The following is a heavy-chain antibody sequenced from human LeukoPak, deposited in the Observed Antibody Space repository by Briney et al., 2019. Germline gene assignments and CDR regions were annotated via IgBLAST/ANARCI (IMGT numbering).Heavy chain of an antibody. CDR3: ARENMITFGGVIVSYFDY. CDR2: ISSSGSTI. CDR1: GFTFSSYW. D-gene: IGHD3-16*02. Sequence: GGSLRLSCAASGFTFSSYWMSWIRHAPGKGLEWVSYISSSGSTIYYADSVKGRFTISRDNAKNSLYLQMNSLRAEDTAVYYCARENMITFGGVIVSYFDYWGQGTLVTVSS. V-gene: IGHV3-11*01. J-gene: IGHJ4*02.